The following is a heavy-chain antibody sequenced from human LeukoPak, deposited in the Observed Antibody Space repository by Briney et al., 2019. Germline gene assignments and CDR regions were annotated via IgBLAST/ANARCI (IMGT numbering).Heavy chain of an antibody. CDR2: ISSSSTI. CDR1: GFTFSSYS. V-gene: IGHV3-48*01. Sequence: GGSLRLSCAASGFTFSSYSMNWVRQAPGKGLEWVSYISSSSTIYYADSVKGRFTISRDNAKNSLHLQMNSLRAEDTAVYYCALSGTAAVETKTYYYYGMDVWGQGTTVTVSS. CDR3: ALSGTAAVETKTYYYYGMDV. D-gene: IGHD1-26*01. J-gene: IGHJ6*02.